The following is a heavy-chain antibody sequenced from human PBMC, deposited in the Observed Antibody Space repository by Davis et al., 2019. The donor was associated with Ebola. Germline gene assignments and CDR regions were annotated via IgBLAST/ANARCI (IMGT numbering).Heavy chain of an antibody. D-gene: IGHD4-17*01. CDR3: VKGTTVTTHNWFDP. Sequence: MPSETLSLTCAVYGGSFSGYYWSWIRQPPGKGLEWIGEINHSGNTNYNPSLKSRVTISVDTSKNQFSLKLSSVTAADTAVYYCVKGTTVTTHNWFDPWGQGTLVTVSS. CDR1: GGSFSGYY. J-gene: IGHJ5*02. CDR2: INHSGNT. V-gene: IGHV4-34*01.